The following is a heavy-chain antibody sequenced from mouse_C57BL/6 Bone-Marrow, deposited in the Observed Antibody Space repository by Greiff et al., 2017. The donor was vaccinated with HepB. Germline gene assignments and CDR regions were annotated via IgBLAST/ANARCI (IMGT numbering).Heavy chain of an antibody. J-gene: IGHJ2*01. CDR1: GYSITSGYY. Sequence: DVQLQESGPGLVKPSQSLSLTCSVTGYSITSGYYWNWIRQFPGNKLEWMGYISYDGSNNYNPSLKNRISITRETSKNQFFLKLNSVTTEDTATYYCARVRVTGFDYWGQGTTLTVSS. CDR3: ARVRVTGFDY. V-gene: IGHV3-6*01. D-gene: IGHD2-1*01. CDR2: ISYDGSN.